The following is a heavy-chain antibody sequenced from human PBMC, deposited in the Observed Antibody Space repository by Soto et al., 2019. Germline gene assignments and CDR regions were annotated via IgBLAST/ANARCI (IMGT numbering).Heavy chain of an antibody. CDR1: GFSLSTSGMC. D-gene: IGHD3-3*01. CDR3: ARSFGYYDFWSGYYRGNWFDP. CDR2: IDWDDDK. Sequence: GPTLVNPTQTLTLTCTFSGFSLSTSGMCVSWIRQPPGKALEWLALIDWDDDKYYSTSLKTRLTISKDTSKNQVVLTMTNMDPVDTATYYCARSFGYYDFWSGYYRGNWFDPWGQGTLVTVSS. J-gene: IGHJ5*02. V-gene: IGHV2-70*01.